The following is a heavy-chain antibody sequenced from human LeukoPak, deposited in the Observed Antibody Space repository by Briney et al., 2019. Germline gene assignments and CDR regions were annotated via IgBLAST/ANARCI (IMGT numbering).Heavy chain of an antibody. Sequence: SQTLSLTCTVSGGSVRRGNYYWTWIRQPAGSGLEWIGRIYTSGTTDYNPSLRTRVTISVDASRNQFSLNLSSVTAADTAVYYCAKAQLPDYYYMDVWGKGTTVTVSS. CDR1: GGSVRRGNYY. V-gene: IGHV4-61*02. D-gene: IGHD2-2*01. CDR3: AKAQLPDYYYMDV. CDR2: IYTSGTT. J-gene: IGHJ6*03.